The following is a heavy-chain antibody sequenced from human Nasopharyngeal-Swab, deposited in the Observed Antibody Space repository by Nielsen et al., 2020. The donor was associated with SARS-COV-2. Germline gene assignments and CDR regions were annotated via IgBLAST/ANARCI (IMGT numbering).Heavy chain of an antibody. V-gene: IGHV4-59*01. CDR3: ASDSGYSSSDAFDI. CDR1: GGSISSYY. J-gene: IGHJ3*02. Sequence: SETLSLTCTVSGGSISSYYWSWIRQPPGKGLEWIGYIYYSGSTNYNPSLKSRVTISVDTSKNQFSLKLSSVTAADTAVYYCASDSGYSSSDAFDIWGQGTMVTVSS. CDR2: IYYSGST. D-gene: IGHD6-6*01.